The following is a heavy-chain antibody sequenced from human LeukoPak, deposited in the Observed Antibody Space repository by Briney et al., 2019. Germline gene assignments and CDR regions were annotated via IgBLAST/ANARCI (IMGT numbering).Heavy chain of an antibody. CDR1: GGSISSSSYY. CDR3: ARELVVNYY. J-gene: IGHJ4*02. D-gene: IGHD2-21*01. V-gene: IGHV4-39*07. Sequence: SETLSLTCTVSGGSISSSSYYWGWIRQPPGKGLEWIGSIYYSGSTYYNPSLKSRVTISVDTSKNQFSLKLSSVTAADTAVYYCARELVVNYYWGQGTLVTVSS. CDR2: IYYSGST.